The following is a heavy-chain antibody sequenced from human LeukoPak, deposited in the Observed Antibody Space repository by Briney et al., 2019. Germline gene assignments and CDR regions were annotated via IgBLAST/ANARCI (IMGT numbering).Heavy chain of an antibody. Sequence: ASVKVSCRASGYTFTSYGISWVRQAPGQGLDWMGWISAYNGNTNYVQKLKGRVTLTTDTSTSTAYMELRSLRSDDTAVYYCARGRGHNHDIRSYNWFDPWGQGTLVTVSS. CDR3: ARGRGHNHDIRSYNWFDP. V-gene: IGHV1-18*01. CDR1: GYTFTSYG. CDR2: ISAYNGNT. J-gene: IGHJ5*02. D-gene: IGHD3-22*01.